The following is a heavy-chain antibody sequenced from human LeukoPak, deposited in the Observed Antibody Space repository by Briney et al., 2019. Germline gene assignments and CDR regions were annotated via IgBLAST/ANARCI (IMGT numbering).Heavy chain of an antibody. CDR1: GDSISSGNYH. J-gene: IGHJ3*02. CDR3: ARAYYYDSSGSRDAFHI. Sequence: SETLSLTCTVSGDSISSGNYHWSWIRQPAGKGLEWIGRIYTSGSTNYSPSLNSRVTISVDTSKNQFSLKLSSVTAADTAVYYCARAYYYDSSGSRDAFHIWGQGTMVTVSS. CDR2: IYTSGST. D-gene: IGHD3-22*01. V-gene: IGHV4-61*02.